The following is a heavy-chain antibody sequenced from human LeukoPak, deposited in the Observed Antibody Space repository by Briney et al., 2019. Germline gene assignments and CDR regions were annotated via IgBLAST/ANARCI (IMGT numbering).Heavy chain of an antibody. V-gene: IGHV3-23*01. CDR2: ISANGGST. Sequence: QAGVSLRLSYEASGFTFRDYAMSWVRQVPGKGLEWVSAISANGGSTYYADSVKGRFTISRDNSKNTLYLQMNSLRAEDTAVYYCARGSHGMDVWGQGTTVTVSS. CDR3: ARGSHGMDV. CDR1: GFTFRDYA. J-gene: IGHJ6*02.